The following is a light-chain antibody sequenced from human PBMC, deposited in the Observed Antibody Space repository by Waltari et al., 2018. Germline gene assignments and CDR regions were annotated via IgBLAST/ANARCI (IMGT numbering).Light chain of an antibody. V-gene: IGLV2-23*02. CDR2: EVT. CDR1: PIDVGSYTL. J-gene: IGLJ3*02. CDR3: CSYAGISTWV. Sequence: QSALAQPASVSGSPGPSITLSCTGSPIDVGSYTLVSWYQQHPGKAPTLIIYEVTQMASGISDRFSGSKSGNTASLTISGLQAGDEGDYYCCSYAGISTWVFGGGTKVTVL.